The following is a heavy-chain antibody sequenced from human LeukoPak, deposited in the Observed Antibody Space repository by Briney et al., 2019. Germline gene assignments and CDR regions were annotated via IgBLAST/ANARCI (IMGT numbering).Heavy chain of an antibody. CDR3: ARSIAARGRSLDY. Sequence: GGSLRLSCAASGSIFSSYTMNWVRQAPGKGLEWVSYISSTGSTIYYADSVKGRFTISRDNAKNSLSLQMNSLRDEDVAVYYCARSIAARGRSLDYWGQGTLVTVSS. V-gene: IGHV3-48*02. D-gene: IGHD6-6*01. J-gene: IGHJ4*02. CDR1: GSIFSSYT. CDR2: ISSTGSTI.